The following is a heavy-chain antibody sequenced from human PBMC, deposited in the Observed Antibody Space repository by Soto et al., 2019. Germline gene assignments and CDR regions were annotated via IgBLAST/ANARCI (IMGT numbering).Heavy chain of an antibody. Sequence: EVQLVESGGGLVQPGESLKLSCAASGFTCSGSAMHWVRQASGNGLEWVGRIRSKANNYATTYTASGKGRFTISRDDSKNSVYRQLTSLQAEDTAVYYCARRMVGALTAAFDIWGQGTLLTVSS. J-gene: IGHJ3*02. V-gene: IGHV3-73*02. CDR3: ARRMVGALTAAFDI. CDR1: GFTCSGSA. CDR2: IRSKANNYAT. D-gene: IGHD2-8*01.